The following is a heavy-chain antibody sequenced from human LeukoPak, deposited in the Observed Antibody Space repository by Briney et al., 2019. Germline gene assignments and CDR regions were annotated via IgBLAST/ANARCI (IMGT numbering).Heavy chain of an antibody. D-gene: IGHD1-26*01. V-gene: IGHV3-48*04. J-gene: IGHJ4*02. CDR1: GFTFSSYS. Sequence: GGSLRLSCAASGFTFSSYSMNWVRQAPGKGLEWVSYISSSSSTIYYADSVKGRFTISRDNAKNSLYLQMNSLRAEDTAVYYCARDLGELLFDYWGQGTLVTVSS. CDR2: ISSSSSTI. CDR3: ARDLGELLFDY.